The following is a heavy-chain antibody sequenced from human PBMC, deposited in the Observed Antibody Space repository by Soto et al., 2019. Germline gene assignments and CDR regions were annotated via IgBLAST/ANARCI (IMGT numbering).Heavy chain of an antibody. CDR2: IHNSENT. CDR3: MTGSGWTSDL. D-gene: IGHD3-3*01. CDR1: GGSISNYY. Sequence: QVQLQESGPGLVKPSETLSLTCTASGGSISNYYWNWIRQPPGKGLEWIGNIHNSENTNYNTSLMRRLTISLDTSNNQCSLKMNSVTAADTAVYYCMTGSGWTSDLWCRGTLVTVSS. V-gene: IGHV4-59*08. J-gene: IGHJ5*02.